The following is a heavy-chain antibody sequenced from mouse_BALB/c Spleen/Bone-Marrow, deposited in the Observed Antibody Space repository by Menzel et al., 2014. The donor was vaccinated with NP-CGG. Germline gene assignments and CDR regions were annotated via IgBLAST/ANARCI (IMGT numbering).Heavy chain of an antibody. D-gene: IGHD1-2*01. J-gene: IGHJ2*01. CDR1: GFSLTTSGMG. CDR3: ARIAHYYGYVY. Sequence: QVTLKVSGPGILQPSQTLSLTCSFSGFSLTTSGMGVGWIRQPSGKGLEWLAHIWWDDDERYNPALKSRLTISKDTSSNQVFLKIASVDTADTATYYCARIAHYYGYVYWGQGTTLTVSS. CDR2: IWWDDDE. V-gene: IGHV8-8*01.